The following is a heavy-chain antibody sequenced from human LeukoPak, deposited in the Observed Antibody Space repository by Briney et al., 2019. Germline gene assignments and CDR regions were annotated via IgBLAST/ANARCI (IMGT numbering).Heavy chain of an antibody. D-gene: IGHD3-9*01. J-gene: IGHJ6*03. CDR2: IIPLFGTA. CDR1: GGTITSYA. Sequence: ASVKVSCKASGGTITSYAICWVRQAPGQGLEWMGGIIPLFGTANYAQKFQGRVTLTADKSTSTAYMELSSLRSEDTAVYYCASGYYYDILTGRGNYYYHMDVWGKGTTVTVSS. CDR3: ASGYYYDILTGRGNYYYHMDV. V-gene: IGHV1-69*06.